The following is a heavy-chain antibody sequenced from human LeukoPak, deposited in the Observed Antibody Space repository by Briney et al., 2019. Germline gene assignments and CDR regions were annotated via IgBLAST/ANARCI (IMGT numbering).Heavy chain of an antibody. Sequence: GGSLRLSCAASGFTFRNYAMTWVRQPPGKGLECVSSITGSGSRTYYADSVKGRFTISRDSSKNTLFLQMNSLRADDTAVYYCAARPVADNPAPFDYWGQGTLVTVSS. J-gene: IGHJ4*02. CDR2: ITGSGSRT. V-gene: IGHV3-23*01. CDR3: AARPVADNPAPFDY. D-gene: IGHD6-19*01. CDR1: GFTFRNYA.